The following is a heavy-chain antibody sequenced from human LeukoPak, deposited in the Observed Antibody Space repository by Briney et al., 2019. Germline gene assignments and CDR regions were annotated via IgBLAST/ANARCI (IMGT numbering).Heavy chain of an antibody. J-gene: IGHJ4*02. CDR2: INHSGST. CDR1: GGSFSGYY. Sequence: SETLSLTCAVYGGSFSGYYWSWIRQPPGKGLEWIGEINHSGSTNYNPSLKSRVTISVDTSKNQFSLKLSSVTAADTAVYYCARRDSSGYYLPLDYWGQGTLVTISS. D-gene: IGHD3-22*01. V-gene: IGHV4-34*01. CDR3: ARRDSSGYYLPLDY.